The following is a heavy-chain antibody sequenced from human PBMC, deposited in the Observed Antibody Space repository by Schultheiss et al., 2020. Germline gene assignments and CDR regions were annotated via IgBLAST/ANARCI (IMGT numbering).Heavy chain of an antibody. CDR3: AREGVPKARDY. J-gene: IGHJ4*02. D-gene: IGHD3-10*01. V-gene: IGHV1-18*04. CDR1: GYTFTGNY. CDR2: ISAYNGYT. Sequence: ASVKVSCEASGYTFTGNYMHWVRQAPGQGLEWMGWISAYNGYTNYAQKLQGRVTMTTDTSTSTAYMELRSLRSDDTAVYFCAREGVPKARDYWGQGTLVTVYS.